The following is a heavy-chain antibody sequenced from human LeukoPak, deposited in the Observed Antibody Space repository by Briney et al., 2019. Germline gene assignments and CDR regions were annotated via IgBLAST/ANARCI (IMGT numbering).Heavy chain of an antibody. V-gene: IGHV3-74*01. J-gene: IGHJ4*02. CDR3: AREEEMATNTDY. CDR2: INSDGSSR. Sequence: GGSLRLSCAASGFTFSAYWMHWVRQAPGKGLVWVSRINSDGSSRTYADSVKGRFSISRDNPKNTLYLHMHSLRADDTAVYYCAREEEMATNTDYWGQGTLVTVSS. D-gene: IGHD5-24*01. CDR1: GFTFSAYW.